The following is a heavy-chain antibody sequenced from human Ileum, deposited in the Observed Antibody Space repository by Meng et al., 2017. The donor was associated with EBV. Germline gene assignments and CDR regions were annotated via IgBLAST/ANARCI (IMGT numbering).Heavy chain of an antibody. CDR3: ARERGGGDRGIQ. V-gene: IGHV4-61*08. CDR2: MSYTGST. Sequence: QVHLEASGLGLVKPSETLSLTCSVSNGSVSSYGYYWTWIRQPPGKGLEWIGYMSYTGSTNYKSTLKSRVTISVDKSKNQCSLKLSSVTAADTAVYYCARERGGGDRGIQWGQGTLVTVSS. CDR1: NGSVSSYGYY. J-gene: IGHJ4*02. D-gene: IGHD2-21*02.